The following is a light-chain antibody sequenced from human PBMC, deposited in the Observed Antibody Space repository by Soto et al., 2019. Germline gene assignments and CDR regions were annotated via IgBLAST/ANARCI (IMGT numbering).Light chain of an antibody. V-gene: IGKV3-20*01. CDR1: QRVSSSY. J-gene: IGKJ5*01. CDR2: GAS. Sequence: EIVLTQSPGTLSLSPGERATLSCRASQRVSSSYLAWYQQKPGLAPRLLIYGASSRATGVPDRFSGSGSGTDFTLTISRLEPEYFAVYYCQQYGRSPLVTFGQGTRLEIK. CDR3: QQYGRSPLVT.